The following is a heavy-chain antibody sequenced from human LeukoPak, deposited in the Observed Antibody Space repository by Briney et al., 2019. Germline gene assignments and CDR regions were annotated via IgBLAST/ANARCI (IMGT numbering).Heavy chain of an antibody. D-gene: IGHD3-10*01. CDR3: ASGSGSYRTPYYYMDV. CDR2: IYSGGST. V-gene: IGHV3-53*01. CDR1: GFAVSSNY. Sequence: GGSLRLSCVASGFAVSSNYMSWVRQAPGKGLEWVSVIYSGGSTYYADSVKGRFTVSRDNSKNTLYLQMNSLRAEDTAVYYCASGSGSYRTPYYYMDVWGTGTTVTVSS. J-gene: IGHJ6*03.